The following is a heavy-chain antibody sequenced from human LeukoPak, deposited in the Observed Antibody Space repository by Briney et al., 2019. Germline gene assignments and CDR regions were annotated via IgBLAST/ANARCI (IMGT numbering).Heavy chain of an antibody. J-gene: IGHJ4*02. CDR3: ARRMGITATPYAYYFDS. V-gene: IGHV3-33*02. D-gene: IGHD1-7*01. CDR1: GFTFSSYG. Sequence: PGGSLRLSCAASGFTFSSYGMHWVRQAPGKGLEWVAVIWYDGSNEYYGDSAKGRFTISRDNSKNTLFLQMNSMRAEDTAVYYCARRMGITATPYAYYFDSWGQGTLVTVSS. CDR2: IWYDGSNE.